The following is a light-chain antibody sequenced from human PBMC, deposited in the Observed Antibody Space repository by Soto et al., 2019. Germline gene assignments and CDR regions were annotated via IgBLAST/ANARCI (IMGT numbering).Light chain of an antibody. Sequence: DIQMTQSPSSVSASVGDRATITCRASQGMGSWLAGYQQKPGKAPKFLIYSASNLQSGVPSRFSGRGSGIDFTLTISSLQPEDFATYYFQQANSFPYTFGQGTKLEI. J-gene: IGKJ2*01. V-gene: IGKV1-12*01. CDR1: QGMGSW. CDR3: QQANSFPYT. CDR2: SAS.